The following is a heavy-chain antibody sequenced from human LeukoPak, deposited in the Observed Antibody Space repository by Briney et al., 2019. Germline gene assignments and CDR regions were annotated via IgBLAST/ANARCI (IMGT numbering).Heavy chain of an antibody. Sequence: ASVKVSCKASGYTFSIYGVSWVRQAPGQGLEWVAWISAYNGNTNHAQKFQGRVTMTTDTSTSTAYMELRSLRSDDTAVYYCARGGYSYGYMGYFDYWGQGTLVTVSS. J-gene: IGHJ4*02. CDR1: GYTFSIYG. CDR3: ARGGYSYGYMGYFDY. D-gene: IGHD5-18*01. V-gene: IGHV1-18*01. CDR2: ISAYNGNT.